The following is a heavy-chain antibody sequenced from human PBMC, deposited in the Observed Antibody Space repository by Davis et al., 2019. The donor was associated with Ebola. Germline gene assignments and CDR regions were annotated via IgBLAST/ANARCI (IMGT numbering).Heavy chain of an antibody. CDR2: ISGSGGST. CDR1: GFTFSSYA. D-gene: IGHD2-8*02. Sequence: GESLKISCAASGFTFSSYAMSWVRQAPGKGLEWVSAISGSGGSTYYADSVKGRFTISRDNSKNTPYLQMNSLRAEDTAVYYCAKSVYWGQTYYYYGMDVWGQGTTVTVSS. J-gene: IGHJ6*02. V-gene: IGHV3-23*01. CDR3: AKSVYWGQTYYYYGMDV.